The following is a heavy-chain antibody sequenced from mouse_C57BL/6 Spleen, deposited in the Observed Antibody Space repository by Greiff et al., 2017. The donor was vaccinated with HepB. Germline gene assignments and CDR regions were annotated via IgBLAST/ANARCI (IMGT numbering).Heavy chain of an antibody. CDR3: ARYGLRWYFDV. D-gene: IGHD3-1*01. J-gene: IGHJ1*03. V-gene: IGHV7-3*01. CDR1: GFTFTDYY. CDR2: IRNKANGYTT. Sequence: EVHLVESGGGLVQPGGSLSLSCAASGFTFTDYYMSWVRQPPGKALEWLGFIRNKANGYTTEYSASVKGRFTISRDNSQSILYLQMNALRAEDSATYYCARYGLRWYFDVWGTGTTVTVSS.